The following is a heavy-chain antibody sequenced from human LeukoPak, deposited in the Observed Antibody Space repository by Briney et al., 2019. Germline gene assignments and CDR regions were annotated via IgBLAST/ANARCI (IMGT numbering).Heavy chain of an antibody. D-gene: IGHD2-21*01. CDR2: IIPILGTA. CDR3: ARDLLGVVVIAHNWFDP. J-gene: IGHJ5*02. V-gene: IGHV1-69*08. Sequence: ASVKVSCKASGGTFSSYTISWVRQAPGQGLEWMGRIIPILGTANYAQKFQGRVTITADKSTSTAYMELSSLRSEDTAVYYCARDLLGVVVIAHNWFDPWGQGTLVTVSS. CDR1: GGTFSSYT.